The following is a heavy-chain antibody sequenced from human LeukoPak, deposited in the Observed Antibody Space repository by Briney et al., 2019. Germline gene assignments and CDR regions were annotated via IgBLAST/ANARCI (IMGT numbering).Heavy chain of an antibody. CDR3: VRNLAVAGTCFDS. D-gene: IGHD6-19*01. Sequence: HPGGSLRLSCAASGFIVSSNYMSWVRQAPGTGLEWVANIKQDGSDRNYVTSVKGRFTISRDNAESSLFLQMNSLRAEDTAVYYCVRNLAVAGTCFDSWGQGTLVTVSS. CDR1: GFIVSSNY. V-gene: IGHV3-7*03. CDR2: IKQDGSDR. J-gene: IGHJ4*02.